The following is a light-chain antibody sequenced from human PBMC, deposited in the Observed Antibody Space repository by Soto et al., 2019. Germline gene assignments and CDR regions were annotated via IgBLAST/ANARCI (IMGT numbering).Light chain of an antibody. CDR2: WAS. V-gene: IGKV4-1*01. CDR1: QSVLYSSNNKNY. CDR3: QHYHSIPLT. Sequence: DIVMTQSPDSLAVSLGERATINCKSSQSVLYSSNNKNYLAWYHQKPGQPPKLLINWASTRESGVPDRFSGSGSGTDFTLTISSLQAEDVAVYYCQHYHSIPLTFGGGTKVEIK. J-gene: IGKJ4*01.